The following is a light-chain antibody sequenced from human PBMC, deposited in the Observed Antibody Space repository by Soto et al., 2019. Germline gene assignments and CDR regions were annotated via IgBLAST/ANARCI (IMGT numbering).Light chain of an antibody. CDR1: SSDVRGYNY. Sequence: QSALTQPASVSGSPGQSITISCTGTSSDVRGYNYVSWYQHHPCKAPKLMIYEVSNRPSGVSNRFSGSKSGNTASLTISGLQAEDEADYYCSSYTSSSTSAFGTGTKLTVL. J-gene: IGLJ1*01. V-gene: IGLV2-14*01. CDR2: EVS. CDR3: SSYTSSSTSA.